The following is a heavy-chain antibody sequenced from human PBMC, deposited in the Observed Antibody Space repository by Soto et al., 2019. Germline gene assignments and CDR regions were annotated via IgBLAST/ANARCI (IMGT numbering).Heavy chain of an antibody. V-gene: IGHV3-23*01. CDR2: ISVSGGIT. Sequence: EVQLLESGGGLVQPGGSLTLSCAASGFTFSSYAMSWVRQAPGKGLEWVSSISVSGGITFHADSVKGRHAISRDNSKNPLFLQMNSLRVEDTAVYHCAKVGGSSGVSIDYYAMDVWGQGTTVTVSS. D-gene: IGHD3-22*01. CDR3: AKVGGSSGVSIDYYAMDV. CDR1: GFTFSSYA. J-gene: IGHJ6*02.